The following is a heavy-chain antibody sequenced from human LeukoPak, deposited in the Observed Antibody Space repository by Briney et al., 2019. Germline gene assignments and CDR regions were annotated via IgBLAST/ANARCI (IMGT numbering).Heavy chain of an antibody. CDR3: ARGQIPSGELLRFDC. Sequence: GGSLRLSCAASGFTFSHYAMSWVRQAPGKGLEWVSGISESAGSTNYADSVKGRFTISRDNSKNTVYLQMNSLRADDTAIYYCARGQIPSGELLRFDCWGQGTLVTVSS. D-gene: IGHD1-26*01. CDR1: GFTFSHYA. CDR2: ISESAGST. V-gene: IGHV3-23*01. J-gene: IGHJ4*02.